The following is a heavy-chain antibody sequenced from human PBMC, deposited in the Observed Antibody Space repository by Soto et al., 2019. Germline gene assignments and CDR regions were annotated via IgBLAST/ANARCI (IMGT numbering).Heavy chain of an antibody. CDR2: INPSGGST. V-gene: IGHV1-46*01. Sequence: ASVKVSCKASGYTFTSYAMHWVRQAPGQGLEWMGIINPSGGSTSYAQKFQGRVTMTRDTSTGTVYMELSSLRSEDTAVYYCASAIAAAGKPERQTYNWFDPWG. CDR1: GYTFTSYA. D-gene: IGHD6-13*01. J-gene: IGHJ5*02. CDR3: ASAIAAAGKPERQTYNWFDP.